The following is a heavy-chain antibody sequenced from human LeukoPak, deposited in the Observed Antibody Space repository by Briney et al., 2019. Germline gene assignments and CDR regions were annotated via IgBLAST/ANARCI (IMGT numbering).Heavy chain of an antibody. J-gene: IGHJ3*02. CDR1: GFTFSSFW. Sequence: GGSLRLSCAVSGFTFSSFWMHWVRQVPDKGLVWVSYINPDGSETDHAASVKGRFTISRDNAKNTLYLQMSSLRVEDTALYCVRGSRDYAGIDIWGQGTLVTVSS. CDR3: VRGSRDYAGIDI. V-gene: IGHV3-74*01. D-gene: IGHD4-17*01. CDR2: INPDGSET.